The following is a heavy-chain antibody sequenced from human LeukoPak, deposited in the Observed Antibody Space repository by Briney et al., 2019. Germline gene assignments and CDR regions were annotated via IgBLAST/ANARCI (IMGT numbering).Heavy chain of an antibody. CDR2: INHSGST. CDR3: ARAYYYDSSPFDP. D-gene: IGHD3-22*01. J-gene: IGHJ5*02. CDR1: GGSXXXYY. Sequence: SXTXXXXGGSXXXYYWXWIRQPPGKGLEWIGEINHSGSTNYNPSLKSRVTISVDTSKNQFSLKLSSVTAADTAVYYCARAYYYDSSPFDPWGQGTLVTVSS. V-gene: IGHV4-34*01.